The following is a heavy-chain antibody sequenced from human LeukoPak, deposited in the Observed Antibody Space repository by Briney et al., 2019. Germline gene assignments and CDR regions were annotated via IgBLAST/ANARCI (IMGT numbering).Heavy chain of an antibody. Sequence: GGSLRLSCAASGFTFSSYEMNWVRQAPGKGLEWVSYISSSGSTIYYADSVKGRFTISRDNAKNSLYLQMNSLRAEDTAVYYCARDRGVATNWFDPWGQGTLVTVSS. CDR3: ARDRGVATNWFDP. V-gene: IGHV3-48*03. J-gene: IGHJ5*02. D-gene: IGHD5-12*01. CDR2: ISSSGSTI. CDR1: GFTFSSYE.